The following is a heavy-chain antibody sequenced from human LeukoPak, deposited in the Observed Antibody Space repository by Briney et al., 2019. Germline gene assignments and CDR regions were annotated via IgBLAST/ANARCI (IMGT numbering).Heavy chain of an antibody. Sequence: ASVKVSCKASGYTFTSYDINWVRQATGQGLEWMGRMNPNSGNTAYAQKFQGRVTITADESTSTAYMELSSLRSEDTAVYYCARAPRYYGSGSSTFDYWGQGTLVTVSS. D-gene: IGHD3-10*01. CDR3: ARAPRYYGSGSSTFDY. CDR1: GYTFTSYD. J-gene: IGHJ4*02. CDR2: MNPNSGNT. V-gene: IGHV1-8*03.